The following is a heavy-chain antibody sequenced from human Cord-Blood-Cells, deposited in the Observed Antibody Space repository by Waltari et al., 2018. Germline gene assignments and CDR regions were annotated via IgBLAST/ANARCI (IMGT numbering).Heavy chain of an antibody. Sequence: QVQLQQWGAGLLKPSETLSLTCAVYGASFIGYSWSWIRQPPGKGLEWIGEINHSGSTNYNPSLKSRVTISVDTSKNQFSLKLSSVTAADTAVYYCAREGEYFQHWGQGTLVTVSS. V-gene: IGHV4-34*01. CDR3: AREGEYFQH. CDR2: INHSGST. J-gene: IGHJ1*01. CDR1: GASFIGYS.